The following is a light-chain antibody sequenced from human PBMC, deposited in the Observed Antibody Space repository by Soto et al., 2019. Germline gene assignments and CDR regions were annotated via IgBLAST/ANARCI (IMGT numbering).Light chain of an antibody. J-gene: IGKJ4*01. CDR2: GPS. V-gene: IGKV3-15*01. CDR3: QQYYDWPLT. CDR1: QGVSTY. Sequence: EIVMTQSPATLSASPGERATLFCRASQGVSTYLAWYQQKPGQAPRLLIYGPSTRATGIPARFSGSGSGTEFTLTISSLQSEDFAVYYCQQYYDWPLTFGGGTKVDIK.